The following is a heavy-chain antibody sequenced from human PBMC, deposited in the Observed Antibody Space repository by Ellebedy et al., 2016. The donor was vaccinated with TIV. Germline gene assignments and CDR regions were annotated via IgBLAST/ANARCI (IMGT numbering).Heavy chain of an antibody. V-gene: IGHV3-15*01. CDR2: IRSNSDGGTT. CDR1: GFTFSDVW. J-gene: IGHJ4*01. Sequence: PGGSLRLSCAASGFTFSDVWMARVRKAPGQRLECTGRIRSNSDGGTTEYTATVKGRFIISRDDSKNTLSLQMNSLKTQDTAMYYCATFPLPRGVEQLTEYWGHGALVTVYS. D-gene: IGHD1-26*01. CDR3: ATFPLPRGVEQLTEY.